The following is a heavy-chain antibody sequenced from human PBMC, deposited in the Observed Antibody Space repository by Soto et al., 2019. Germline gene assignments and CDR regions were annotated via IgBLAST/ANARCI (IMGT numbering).Heavy chain of an antibody. CDR3: AGASCSGGSCYLAHNWSDP. CDR1: GGTFSSYT. J-gene: IGHJ5*02. V-gene: IGHV1-69*02. Sequence: SVKVSCKASGGTFSSYTISWVRQAPGQGLEWMGRIIPILGIANYAQKFQGRVTITADKSTSTAYMELSSLGSEDTAVYYCAGASCSGGSCYLAHNWSDPWGQGTLVTVSS. D-gene: IGHD2-15*01. CDR2: IIPILGIA.